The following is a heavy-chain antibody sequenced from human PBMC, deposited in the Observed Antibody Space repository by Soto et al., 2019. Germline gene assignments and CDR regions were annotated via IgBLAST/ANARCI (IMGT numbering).Heavy chain of an antibody. CDR3: AHRIGGSGSYYDFDY. CDR2: IYWDDDK. V-gene: IGHV2-5*02. Sequence: QITLKESGPTLVKPTQTLTLTCTFSGFSLSTRGVGVGWIRQPPGKALEWLALIYWDDDKRYSPSLKSRLTMCKDTSYSPVVLTMANMDRVDTATYYCAHRIGGSGSYYDFDYWGQGTLVIVSS. J-gene: IGHJ4*02. CDR1: GFSLSTRGVG. D-gene: IGHD3-10*01.